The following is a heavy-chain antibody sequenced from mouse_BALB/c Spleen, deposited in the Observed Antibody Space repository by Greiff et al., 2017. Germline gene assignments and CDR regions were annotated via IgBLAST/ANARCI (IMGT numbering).Heavy chain of an antibody. J-gene: IGHJ4*01. V-gene: IGHV7-3*02. Sequence: EVKLVESGGGLVQPGGSLRLSCATSGFTFTDYYMSWVRQPPGKALEWLGFIRNKANGYTTEYSASVKGRFTISRDNSQSILYLQMNTLRAEDSATYYCARDGYYAMDYWGQGTSVTVSS. CDR1: GFTFTDYY. CDR2: IRNKANGYTT. CDR3: ARDGYYAMDY.